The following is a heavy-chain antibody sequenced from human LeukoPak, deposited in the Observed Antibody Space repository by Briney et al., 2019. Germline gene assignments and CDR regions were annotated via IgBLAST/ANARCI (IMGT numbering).Heavy chain of an antibody. CDR3: ARDGYGSVGVVIMNY. CDR1: GFTFSSYG. CDR2: IWYDGSNK. Sequence: GGSLRLSCAASGFTFSSYGMHSVRQAPGKGLEWVAVIWYDGSNKYYADSVKGRFTISRDNSKNTLYLQMNSLRAEDTAIYYCARDGYGSVGVVIMNYWGQGTLVTVSS. J-gene: IGHJ4*02. D-gene: IGHD3-3*01. V-gene: IGHV3-33*01.